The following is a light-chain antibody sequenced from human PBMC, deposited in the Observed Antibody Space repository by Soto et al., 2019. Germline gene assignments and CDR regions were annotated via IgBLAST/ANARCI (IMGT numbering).Light chain of an antibody. CDR2: DAS. V-gene: IGKV3-11*01. Sequence: EIVLTQSPATLSLSPGERATLSCRASQSVSSNLAWYQQKPGKAPRLLIYDASNKATGIPARFSGGGSGTDFTLTISSLEPDDLAVYYCQQRSNWRFTFGPGTRVDIK. CDR1: QSVSSN. J-gene: IGKJ3*01. CDR3: QQRSNWRFT.